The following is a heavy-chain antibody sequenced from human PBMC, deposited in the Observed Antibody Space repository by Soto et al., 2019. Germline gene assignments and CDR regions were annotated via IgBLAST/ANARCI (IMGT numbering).Heavy chain of an antibody. Sequence: PSETLSLTCTVSGGSVKSGNYYWSWIRQPPGKGLEWIGYVYITTTTNYNPSLKSRVTMSLDTSKNQFSLKLTSVTAADTAVYYCARESRELTEYFLHWGQGALVTVS. CDR2: VYITTTT. D-gene: IGHD3-10*01. J-gene: IGHJ1*01. V-gene: IGHV4-61*01. CDR3: ARESRELTEYFLH. CDR1: GGSVKSGNYY.